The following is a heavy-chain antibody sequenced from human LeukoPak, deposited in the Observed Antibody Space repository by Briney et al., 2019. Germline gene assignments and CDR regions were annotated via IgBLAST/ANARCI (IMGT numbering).Heavy chain of an antibody. CDR2: ISSSGSTI. V-gene: IGHV3-11*04. D-gene: IGHD3-9*01. CDR1: GFTFSDYY. J-gene: IGHJ5*02. CDR3: ARGQGYDILTAPPRGFDP. Sequence: PGGSLRLSCAASGFTFSDYYMSWIRQAPGKGLEWVSYISSSGSTIYYADSVKGRFTISRDNAKNSLYLQMNSLRAEDTAVYYCARGQGYDILTAPPRGFDPWGQGTLVTVSS.